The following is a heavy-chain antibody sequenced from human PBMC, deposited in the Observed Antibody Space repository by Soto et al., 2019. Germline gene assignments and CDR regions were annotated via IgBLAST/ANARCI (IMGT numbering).Heavy chain of an antibody. J-gene: IGHJ4*02. Sequence: EGQLVESGGGLVKPGGSLRLSCEASGFTFNEYWMHWVRQVPGKGPEWVTRNKSDRSITSYADTVKGPFTISRDNAKNTLYLQINSLIEDDSAVYYCARGGTYNYVLRGSRLSDVWGQGALVTVS. CDR1: GFTFNEYW. CDR2: NKSDRSIT. V-gene: IGHV3-74*01. CDR3: ARGGTYNYVLRGSRLSDV. D-gene: IGHD3-10*01.